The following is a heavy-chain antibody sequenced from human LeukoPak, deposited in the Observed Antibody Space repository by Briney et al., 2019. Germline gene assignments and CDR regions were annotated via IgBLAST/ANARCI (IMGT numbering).Heavy chain of an antibody. CDR1: GGSISSYY. J-gene: IGHJ6*03. Sequence: SETLSLTCTVSGGSISSYYWSWIRQPAGKGLEWIGRIYTSGSTNYNPSLKSRVTMSVDTSKNQFSLKLGSVTAADTAVYYCARGEYSYGLYYYYMDVWGKGTTVTISS. V-gene: IGHV4-4*07. CDR3: ARGEYSYGLYYYYMDV. D-gene: IGHD5-18*01. CDR2: IYTSGST.